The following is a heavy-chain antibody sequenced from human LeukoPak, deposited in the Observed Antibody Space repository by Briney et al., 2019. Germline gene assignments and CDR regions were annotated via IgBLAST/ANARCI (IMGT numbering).Heavy chain of an antibody. CDR1: GYTFTGYY. Sequence: ASVKVSCKASGYTFTGYYMHWVRQAPGQGLEWMGWINPNSGGTNYAQKFQGWVTMTRDTSISTAYMELSRLRSDDTAVYYCARGASIAAAGTKVLWFNPWGQGTLVTVSS. CDR3: ARGASIAAAGTKVLWFNP. CDR2: INPNSGGT. J-gene: IGHJ5*02. D-gene: IGHD6-13*01. V-gene: IGHV1-2*04.